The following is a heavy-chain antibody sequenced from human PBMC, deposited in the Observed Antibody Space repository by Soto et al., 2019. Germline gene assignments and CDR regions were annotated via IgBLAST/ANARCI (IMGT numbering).Heavy chain of an antibody. J-gene: IGHJ4*02. D-gene: IGHD6-19*01. V-gene: IGHV3-9*01. CDR3: ARSNGWYYFDY. Sequence: GGSLRLSCAASGFTFDDYVMHWVRQAPGKGLEWVSGIDWNSGAIEYVDSVKGRFTISRDNAKNSLYLQMNSLRGEDTAFYYCARSNGWYYFDYWGQGIPVTVSS. CDR1: GFTFDDYV. CDR2: IDWNSGAI.